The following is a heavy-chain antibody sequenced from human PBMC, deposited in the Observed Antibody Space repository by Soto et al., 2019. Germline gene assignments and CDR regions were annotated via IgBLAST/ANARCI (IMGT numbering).Heavy chain of an antibody. CDR1: GGTFSSYA. CDR2: IIPILGIA. V-gene: IGHV1-69*10. Sequence: ASVKVSCKASGGTFSSYAISWVRQAPGQGLEWMGGIIPILGIANYAQKFQGRVTITADKSTSTAYMELSSLRSEDTAVYYCARDPTPQLTGDLRDYYYYYGMDVWGQGTTVTVSS. J-gene: IGHJ6*02. D-gene: IGHD7-27*01. CDR3: ARDPTPQLTGDLRDYYYYYGMDV.